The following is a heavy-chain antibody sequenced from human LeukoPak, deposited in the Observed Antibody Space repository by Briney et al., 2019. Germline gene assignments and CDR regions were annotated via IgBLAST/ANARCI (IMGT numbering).Heavy chain of an antibody. CDR3: AGHHPRNTVDF. CDR1: GGSISSYY. J-gene: IGHJ4*02. V-gene: IGHV4-59*08. D-gene: IGHD2-8*02. CDR2: ISDIGSI. Sequence: SETLSLTCTVSGGSISSYYWSWIRQPPGKGLEWIAYISDIGSINYNPSLKSRVTISLDTSKNQFSLKLSSVTASDTAVYYCAGHHPRNTVDFWGQGTLVTVSS.